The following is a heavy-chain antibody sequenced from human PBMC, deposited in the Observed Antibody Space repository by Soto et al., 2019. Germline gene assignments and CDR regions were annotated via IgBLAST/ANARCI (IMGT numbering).Heavy chain of an antibody. Sequence: QVQLVQSGAEVKKPGSSVKVSCKASGGTFSSYAISWVRQAPGQGLEWMGGIIPIFGTANYAQKFQGRVTITADKSTSTAYMELSSLRSEDTAVYYCARVGVLRFLEWLSRGWFDPWGQGTLVTVSS. CDR1: GGTFSSYA. J-gene: IGHJ5*02. D-gene: IGHD3-3*01. V-gene: IGHV1-69*06. CDR2: IIPIFGTA. CDR3: ARVGVLRFLEWLSRGWFDP.